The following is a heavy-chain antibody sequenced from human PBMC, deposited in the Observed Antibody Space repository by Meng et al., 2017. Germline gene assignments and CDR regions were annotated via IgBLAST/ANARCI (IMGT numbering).Heavy chain of an antibody. CDR1: GGTFSSYT. Sequence: SVKVSCKASGGTFSSYTISWVRQAPGRGLEWMGRIIPILGIANYAQKFQGRVTITADKSTSTAYMELSSLRSEDTAVYYCATDYYGSGRSHGYWGQGTLVTVSS. CDR2: IIPILGIA. J-gene: IGHJ4*02. V-gene: IGHV1-69*02. CDR3: ATDYYGSGRSHGY. D-gene: IGHD3-10*01.